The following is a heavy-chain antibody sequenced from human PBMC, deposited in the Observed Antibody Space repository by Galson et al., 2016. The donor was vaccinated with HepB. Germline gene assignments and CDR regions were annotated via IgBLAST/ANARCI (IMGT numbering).Heavy chain of an antibody. D-gene: IGHD4-11*01. J-gene: IGHJ4*01. CDR2: VSPNGGEE. CDR1: GFTFTNYW. V-gene: IGHV3-7*02. Sequence: SLRLSCAASGFTFTNYWMNWVRQTPGKGLEWVANVSPNGGEEYYVDSVKGRFTISRDNAGTSLFLQMDSLRVDDTAVYYCAATTVGSGGTRRFDHLGHGILVTVSS. CDR3: AATTVGSGGTRRFDH.